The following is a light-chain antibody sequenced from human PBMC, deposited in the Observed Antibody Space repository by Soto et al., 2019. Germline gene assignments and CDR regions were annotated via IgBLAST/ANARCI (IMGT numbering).Light chain of an antibody. CDR3: QQYNNWPPTWT. V-gene: IGKV3-15*01. J-gene: IGKJ1*01. CDR1: QTITNN. CDR2: GAS. Sequence: EIVMTQSPATLSVSPGESATLSCRVSQTITNNLAWYQQKPGQAPRLLIYGASTRATGFPARFSGSGSGTEFTLTISSLQSEDFAVYYCQQYNNWPPTWTFGQGTKVEIK.